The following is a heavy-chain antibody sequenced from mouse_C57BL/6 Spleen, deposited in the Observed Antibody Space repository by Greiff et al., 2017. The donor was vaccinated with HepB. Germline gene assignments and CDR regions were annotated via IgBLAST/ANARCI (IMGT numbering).Heavy chain of an antibody. Sequence: EVQRVESGGDLVKPGGSLKLSCAASGFTFSSYGMSWVRQTPDKRLEWVATISSGGSYTYYPDSVKGRFTISRDNAKNTLYLQMSSLKSEDTAMYYCVRHSLITTVVANGYYAMDYWGQGTSVTVSS. CDR3: VRHSLITTVVANGYYAMDY. CDR2: ISSGGSYT. J-gene: IGHJ4*01. CDR1: GFTFSSYG. D-gene: IGHD1-1*01. V-gene: IGHV5-6*01.